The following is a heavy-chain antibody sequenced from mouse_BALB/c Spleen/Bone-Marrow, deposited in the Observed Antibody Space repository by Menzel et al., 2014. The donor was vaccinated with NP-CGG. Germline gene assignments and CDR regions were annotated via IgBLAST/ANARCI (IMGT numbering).Heavy chain of an antibody. CDR2: IFPGTGTT. J-gene: IGHJ3*01. CDR1: GYTFTSYW. Sequence: VQLQQSGAELVKPGASVKLSCKTSGYTFTSYWIQWVKQRPGQGLGWIGEIFPGTGTTYYNEKFKGKATLTADKSSSTVYMQLSSLTSENSAVYFCARSGDSSGYGFAYWGQGTLVTVSA. V-gene: IGHV1S132*01. CDR3: ARSGDSSGYGFAY. D-gene: IGHD3-2*01.